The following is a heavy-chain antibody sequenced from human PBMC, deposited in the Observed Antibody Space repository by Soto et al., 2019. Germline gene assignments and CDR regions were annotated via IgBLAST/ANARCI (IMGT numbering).Heavy chain of an antibody. V-gene: IGHV3-15*07. J-gene: IGHJ6*02. CDR1: GFTLSNAW. D-gene: IGHD3-9*01. CDR2: FKRITDGGKT. CDR3: TTDREYYDMLTGYRNYYYYGMDV. Sequence: GGSLRLSCAASGFTLSNAWMNWVRQAPGKGLEWVGRFKRITDGGKTDYAAPGKGRFTISSVDSKNTLDLQINSLKTEDTAVYYCTTDREYYDMLTGYRNYYYYGMDVWGQGTTVTVSS.